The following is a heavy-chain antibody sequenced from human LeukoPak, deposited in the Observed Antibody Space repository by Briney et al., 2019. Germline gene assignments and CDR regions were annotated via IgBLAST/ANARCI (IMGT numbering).Heavy chain of an antibody. CDR2: FDPEDGET. D-gene: IGHD6-19*01. CDR1: GYTLTELS. J-gene: IGHJ4*02. CDR3: ARQGTYSSAIGMGY. V-gene: IGHV1-24*01. Sequence: ASVKVSCKVSGYTLTELSMHWVRQAPGKGLEWMGGFDPEDGETIYAQKFQGRVAMTEDTSTDTAYMELSSLRSEDTAVYYCARQGTYSSAIGMGYWGQGTLVTVSS.